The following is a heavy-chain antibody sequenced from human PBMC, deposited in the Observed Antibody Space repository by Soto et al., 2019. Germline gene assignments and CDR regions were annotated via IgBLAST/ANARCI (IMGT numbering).Heavy chain of an antibody. V-gene: IGHV3-30-3*01. CDR3: ATVIKAHRRGYYWTDF. J-gene: IGHJ4*02. CDR2: ISYDGSNK. D-gene: IGHD3-3*01. CDR1: GFTFSSYA. Sequence: GGSLRLSCAASGFTFSSYAMHWVRQAPGKGLEWVAVISYDGSNKYYADSVKGRFTISRDNSKNTLYLQMNSLRAEDTAVYYCATVIKAHRRGYYWTDFRGQGTLVTVSS.